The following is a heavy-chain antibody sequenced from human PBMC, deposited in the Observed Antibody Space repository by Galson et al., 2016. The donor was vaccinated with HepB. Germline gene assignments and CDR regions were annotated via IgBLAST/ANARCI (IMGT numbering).Heavy chain of an antibody. J-gene: IGHJ5*02. V-gene: IGHV3-23*01. D-gene: IGHD3-10*01. Sequence: SLRLSCAASGFSFRSYGMSWVRQAPGKGLEWVSSVSTSGGNTYYADSVKGRFTISRDNPKNTLYLQINRLRAEDTAVYYCATLGAHYYGSGSVSDPWGQGTLVTVSS. CDR3: ATLGAHYYGSGSVSDP. CDR1: GFSFRSYG. CDR2: VSTSGGNT.